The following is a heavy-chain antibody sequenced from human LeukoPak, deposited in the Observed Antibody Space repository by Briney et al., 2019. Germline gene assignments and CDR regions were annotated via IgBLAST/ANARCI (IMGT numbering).Heavy chain of an antibody. J-gene: IGHJ5*02. V-gene: IGHV4-59*12. CDR1: GGSISSYY. D-gene: IGHD1-26*01. CDR2: IYYSGST. CDR3: ARVGIGGSYYLEYNWFDP. Sequence: PSETLSLTCTVSGGSISSYYWSWIRQPPGKGLEWIGYIYYSGSTNYNPSLKSRVTISVDTSKNQFSLKLSSVTAADTAVYYCARVGIGGSYYLEYNWFDPWGQGTLVTVSS.